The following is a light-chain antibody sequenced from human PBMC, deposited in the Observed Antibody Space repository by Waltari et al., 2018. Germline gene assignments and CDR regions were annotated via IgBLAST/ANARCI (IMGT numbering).Light chain of an antibody. CDR1: KLGHKF. CDR2: QDK. Sequence: SYELTQPPSVSVSAGQTASITCSGDKLGHKFVCWFQQRPGQSPVLVIYQDKKRPSGIPELFSGSNSGNTATLTISGTQPLDEADYYCQAWDSSSDSYVFGSGTKVTV. CDR3: QAWDSSSDSYV. V-gene: IGLV3-1*01. J-gene: IGLJ1*01.